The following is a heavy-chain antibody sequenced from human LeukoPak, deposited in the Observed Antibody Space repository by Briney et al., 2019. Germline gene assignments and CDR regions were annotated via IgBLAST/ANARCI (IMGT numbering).Heavy chain of an antibody. D-gene: IGHD3-3*01. CDR2: INHSGST. J-gene: IGHJ3*02. CDR1: GGSFSGYY. Sequence: PSETLSLTCAVYGGSFSGYYWSWIRQSPGKGLEWIGEINHSGSTNYNPSLKSRVTISVDTSKNQFSLKLSSVTAADTAVYYCARAPQRSGYLDAFDIWGQGTMVTVSS. V-gene: IGHV4-34*01. CDR3: ARAPQRSGYLDAFDI.